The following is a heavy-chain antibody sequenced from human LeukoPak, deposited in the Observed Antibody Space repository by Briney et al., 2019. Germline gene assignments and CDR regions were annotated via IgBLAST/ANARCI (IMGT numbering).Heavy chain of an antibody. Sequence: GGSLRLSCAASGFDFTNYDMNWVRQAPGKGLERITYISSSGSTMYYADSVKGRFTVSRDNAKSSLYLQMNSLRAEDTAVYYCARGAYNNYMNAWGQGALVTVSS. CDR3: ARGAYNNYMNA. CDR1: GFDFTNYD. J-gene: IGHJ5*02. D-gene: IGHD4-11*01. V-gene: IGHV3-48*03. CDR2: ISSSGSTM.